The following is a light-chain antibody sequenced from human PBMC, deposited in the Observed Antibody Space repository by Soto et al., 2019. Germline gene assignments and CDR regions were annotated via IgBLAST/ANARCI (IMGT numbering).Light chain of an antibody. CDR2: RNN. CDR3: AAWDGRLSGPNV. V-gene: IGLV1-47*01. Sequence: QSVLTQPPSASGTPGQRVTISCSGSSSNIGSNYVYWYQQLPGTAPKLLIYRNNQRPSGVPDRFSGSKSGTSASLAISGLRSADEADYYCAAWDGRLSGPNVFGTGTKVTVL. J-gene: IGLJ1*01. CDR1: SSNIGSNY.